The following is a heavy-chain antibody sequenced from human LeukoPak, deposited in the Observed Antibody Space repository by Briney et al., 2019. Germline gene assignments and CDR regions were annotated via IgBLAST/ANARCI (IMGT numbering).Heavy chain of an antibody. CDR1: GDSVSSTSGA. Sequence: SQTLSLTCAISGDSVSSTSGAWNWIRQSPSRGLEWLGRTYYRAKRYNDYAESVKSRINIKPDTSRNQFSLQLNSVTPEDTAVYYCVRDQAGLDYEGQGTRTIVSS. V-gene: IGHV6-1*01. J-gene: IGHJ4*02. CDR2: TYYRAKRYN. D-gene: IGHD6-13*01. CDR3: VRDQAGLDY.